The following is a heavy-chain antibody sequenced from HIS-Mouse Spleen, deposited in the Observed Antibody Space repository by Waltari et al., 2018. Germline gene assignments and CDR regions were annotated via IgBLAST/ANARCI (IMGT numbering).Heavy chain of an antibody. CDR1: GFTVSSNY. CDR3: ARDHGDSSSWYWYFDL. J-gene: IGHJ2*01. D-gene: IGHD6-13*01. V-gene: IGHV3-53*02. Sequence: EVQLVETGGGLIQPGGSLSISCAASGFTVSSNYMNWVPQAPGKGLGWVSVIYSGGSTYYADSVKGRFTISRDNSKNTLYLQMNSLRAEDTAVYYCARDHGDSSSWYWYFDLWGRGTLVTVSS. CDR2: IYSGGST.